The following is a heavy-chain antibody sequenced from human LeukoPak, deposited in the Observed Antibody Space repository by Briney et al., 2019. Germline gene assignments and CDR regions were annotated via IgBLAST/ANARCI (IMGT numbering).Heavy chain of an antibody. CDR1: GFILDDYA. V-gene: IGHV3-43*02. CDR3: TKGRVATVGGAKYAMDV. J-gene: IGHJ6*02. Sequence: GGSLRLSCAASGFILDDYAMHWVRQAPGKGLEWVSLITGDGAGTYYEDSVRGRFTISRDNSKNSMYLIMNSLRPEETALYYCTKGRVATVGGAKYAMDVWGQGTTVTVSS. CDR2: ITGDGAGT. D-gene: IGHD5-12*01.